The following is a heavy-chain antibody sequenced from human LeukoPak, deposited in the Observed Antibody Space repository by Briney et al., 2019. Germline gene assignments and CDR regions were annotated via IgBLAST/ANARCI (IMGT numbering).Heavy chain of an antibody. D-gene: IGHD4-17*01. J-gene: IGHJ4*02. CDR3: ARDSSTVTTRHFDY. Sequence: SETLSLTCTVSGGSINNYYWTWIRQPPGKGLEGIGYVYYTGSTYHNPSLKSRVTISVDSSKNQSSLKLNSVTAADTAVYYCARDSSTVTTRHFDYWGQGTLVTVSS. V-gene: IGHV4-59*01. CDR2: VYYTGST. CDR1: GGSINNYY.